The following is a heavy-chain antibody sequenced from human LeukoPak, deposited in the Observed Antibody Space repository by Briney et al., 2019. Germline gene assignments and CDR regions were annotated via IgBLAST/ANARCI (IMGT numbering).Heavy chain of an antibody. D-gene: IGHD6-19*01. CDR2: ISYDGSNK. V-gene: IGHV3-30*04. CDR3: ARILDSAWGELGY. J-gene: IGHJ4*02. CDR1: GFTFSSYA. Sequence: GRSLRLSCAASGFTFSSYAMHWVRQAPGKGLEWVAVISYDGSNKYYADSVKGRFTISRDNSKNTLYLQMNSLRAEDTAVYYCARILDSAWGELGYWGQGTLVTVSS.